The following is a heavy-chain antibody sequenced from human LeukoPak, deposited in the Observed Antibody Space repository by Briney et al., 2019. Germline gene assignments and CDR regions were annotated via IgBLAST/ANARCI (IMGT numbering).Heavy chain of an antibody. Sequence: KPSETLSLTCAVSGGSISSGGYSWSWIRQPPGKGLEWIGYIYHSGSTYYNPSLKSRVTISVDRFKNQFSLKLSSVTAADTAVYYCARWDTAMGYFDYWGQGTLVTVSS. CDR1: GGSISSGGYS. D-gene: IGHD5-18*01. J-gene: IGHJ4*02. V-gene: IGHV4-30-2*01. CDR3: ARWDTAMGYFDY. CDR2: IYHSGST.